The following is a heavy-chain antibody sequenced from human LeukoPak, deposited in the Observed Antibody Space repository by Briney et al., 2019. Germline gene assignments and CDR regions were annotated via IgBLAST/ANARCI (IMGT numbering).Heavy chain of an antibody. CDR2: IKSKTDGGTT. J-gene: IGHJ5*02. CDR1: GFTFSNAW. CDR3: TTDIVGYSSSWDL. D-gene: IGHD6-13*01. V-gene: IGHV3-15*01. Sequence: GGSLRLSRAASGFTFSNAWMSWVRQAPGKGLEWVGRIKSKTDGGTTDYAAPVKGRFTISRDDSKNTLYLQMNSLKTEDTAVYYCTTDIVGYSSSWDLWGQGTLVTVSS.